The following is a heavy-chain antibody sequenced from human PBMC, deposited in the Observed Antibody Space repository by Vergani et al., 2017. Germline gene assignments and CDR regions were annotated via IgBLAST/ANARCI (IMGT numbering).Heavy chain of an antibody. CDR2: IRSDESRR. V-gene: IGHV3-30*02. Sequence: QVQLVESGGGVVQPGGSLRLSCAASGFTFNSYGMHWVRQAPGKGLEWVASIRSDESRRYYGDSMEGPFTISRDNAKNTLYLPMKSLRPEDTAVYYCAKEGGGYCSGGTCYPEYWGQGTLVIVSS. CDR3: AKEGGGYCSGGTCYPEY. D-gene: IGHD2-15*01. CDR1: GFTFNSYG. J-gene: IGHJ4*02.